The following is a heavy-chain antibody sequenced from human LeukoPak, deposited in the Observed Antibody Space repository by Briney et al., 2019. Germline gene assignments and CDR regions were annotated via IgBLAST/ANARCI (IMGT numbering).Heavy chain of an antibody. CDR3: ARRPIVGSTGFYFDP. D-gene: IGHD1-26*01. Sequence: SETLSLTCNVSGGSISTTTNSWGWAWIRQRPTKGLEWIGSIYYGGSPYYTSSLKSRVTISVDTSKNQFSLKLASLTAADTAVYYCARRPIVGSTGFYFDPWGPRTLVTVSS. CDR2: IYYGGSP. J-gene: IGHJ5*02. V-gene: IGHV4-39*01. CDR1: GGSISTTTNS.